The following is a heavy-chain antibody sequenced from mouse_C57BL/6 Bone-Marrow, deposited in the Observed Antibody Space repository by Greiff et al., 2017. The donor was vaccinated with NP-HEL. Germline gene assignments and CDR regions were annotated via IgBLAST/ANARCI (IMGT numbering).Heavy chain of an antibody. CDR2: IWSGGST. D-gene: IGHD2-1*01. J-gene: IGHJ2*01. Sequence: VMLVESGPGLVQPSQSLSITCTVSGFSLTSYGVHWVRQPPGKGLEWLGVIWSGGSTDYNAAFISRLSISKDNSKSQVFFKMNSLQADDTAIYYCAKAFYPGEDWGQGTTLTVSS. CDR1: GFSLTSYG. CDR3: AKAFYPGED. V-gene: IGHV2-4*01.